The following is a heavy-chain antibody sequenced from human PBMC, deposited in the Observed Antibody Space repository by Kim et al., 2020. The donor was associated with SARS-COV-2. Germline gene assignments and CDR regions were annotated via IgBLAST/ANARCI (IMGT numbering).Heavy chain of an antibody. Sequence: DSVKGRFTISRDDSKNTLYLQMNSLRAEDTAVYYCAKDPYSMIVVVYFDYWGQGTLVTVSS. D-gene: IGHD3-22*01. CDR3: AKDPYSMIVVVYFDY. J-gene: IGHJ4*02. V-gene: IGHV3-23*01.